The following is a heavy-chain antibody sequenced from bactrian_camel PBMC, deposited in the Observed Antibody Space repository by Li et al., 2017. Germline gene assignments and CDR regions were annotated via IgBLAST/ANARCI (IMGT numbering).Heavy chain of an antibody. CDR2: INGGDDYM. D-gene: IGHD7*01. CDR1: GFHFSTYW. V-gene: IGHV3S1*01. CDR3: VRDLHGGDHK. Sequence: HVQLVESGGDLVQPGGSLRLSCAASGFHFSTYWMFWVRQAPGKGLERVSSINGGDDYMQHADSVKGRFTISRDNAKNAVYLQMNRLEPKDTAVYYCVRDLHGGDHKWGQGTQVTVS. J-gene: IGHJ4*01.